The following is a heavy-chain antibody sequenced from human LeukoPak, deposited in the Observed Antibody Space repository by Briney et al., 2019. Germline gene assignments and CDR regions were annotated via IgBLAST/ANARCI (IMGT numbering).Heavy chain of an antibody. Sequence: PSETLSLTCTVSGGSISSGGYYWSWIRQPPGKGLEWIGYIYHSGSTYYNPSLKSRVTISVDRSKNQFSLKLSSVTAADTAVYYCAREHVLLWFGELLGAFDIWGQGTMVTVSS. D-gene: IGHD3-10*01. CDR2: IYHSGST. V-gene: IGHV4-30-2*01. CDR3: AREHVLLWFGELLGAFDI. CDR1: GGSISSGGYY. J-gene: IGHJ3*02.